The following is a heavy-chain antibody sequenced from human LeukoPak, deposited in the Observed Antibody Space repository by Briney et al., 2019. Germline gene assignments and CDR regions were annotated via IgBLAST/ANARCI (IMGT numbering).Heavy chain of an antibody. CDR1: GYTFTSYG. D-gene: IGHD3-10*01. J-gene: IGHJ5*02. Sequence: ASVKVSCKASGYTFTSYGISWVRQAPGQGLEWMGWISAYIGNTNYAQKLQGRVTMTTDTSTSTAYMELRSLRSDDTAVYYCARVLHYGSGSYYNDYWFDPWGQGTLVTVSS. V-gene: IGHV1-18*04. CDR2: ISAYIGNT. CDR3: ARVLHYGSGSYYNDYWFDP.